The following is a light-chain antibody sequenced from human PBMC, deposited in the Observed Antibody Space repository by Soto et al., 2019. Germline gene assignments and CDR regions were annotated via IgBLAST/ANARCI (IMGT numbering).Light chain of an antibody. CDR3: NSYTSSRTRV. Sequence: QSALTQPASVSGSPGQSITISCTGTSSDVGGYNYVSWYQQHPGKAPKVMIYEVSNRPSGVSNRFSGSKSGNTASLTISGLQAEDEADYYCNSYTSSRTRVFGGGTKVTVL. J-gene: IGLJ3*02. CDR1: SSDVGGYNY. CDR2: EVS. V-gene: IGLV2-14*01.